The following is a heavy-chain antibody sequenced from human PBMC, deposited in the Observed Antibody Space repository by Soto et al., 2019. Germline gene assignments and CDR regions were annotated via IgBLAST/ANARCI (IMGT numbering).Heavy chain of an antibody. V-gene: IGHV5-10-1*01. CDR3: ARLDSSSRYYYGMDV. CDR1: GYSFTSYW. CDR2: IDPSDSYT. D-gene: IGHD6-6*01. Sequence: GESLKISCKGSGYSFTSYWISWVRQMPGKGLEWMGRIDPSDSYTNYSPSFQGHVTISADKSISTAYLQWSSLKASDTAMYYCARLDSSSRYYYGMDVWGQGTTVTVSS. J-gene: IGHJ6*02.